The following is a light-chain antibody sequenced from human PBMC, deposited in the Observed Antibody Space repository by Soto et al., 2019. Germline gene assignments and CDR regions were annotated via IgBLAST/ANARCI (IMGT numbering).Light chain of an antibody. J-gene: IGKJ3*01. V-gene: IGKV1-27*01. CDR2: AAS. Sequence: DIQMTQSPSSLSASVGDRVTITCRASQGISNYLAWYQQKPGKVPKLLIYAASTLQSGVPSRFSGSGSGTDFTHTISSLQPEDVATYYCQKYNSASFTFGPGTQVDIK. CDR1: QGISNY. CDR3: QKYNSASFT.